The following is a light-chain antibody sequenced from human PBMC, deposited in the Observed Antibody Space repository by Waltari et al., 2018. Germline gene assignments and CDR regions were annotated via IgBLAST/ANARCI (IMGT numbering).Light chain of an antibody. CDR2: KAS. V-gene: IGKV1-5*03. J-gene: IGKJ1*01. CDR1: QSISSW. CDR3: QQYNSWT. Sequence: DIQMTQSPSTLSASVGDRVTITCRASQSISSWLAWYQQKPGKAPKLLISKASSLESGVPSRFGGSGSGTEFTLTISSLQPDDFATYYCQQYNSWTFGQGTKVEIK.